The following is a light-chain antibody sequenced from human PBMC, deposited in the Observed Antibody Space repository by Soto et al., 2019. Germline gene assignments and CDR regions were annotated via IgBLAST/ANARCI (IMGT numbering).Light chain of an antibody. Sequence: IVLTQSPATLSLSPGERATLSSRASQRVSSYVAWYQQNPGQAPRLLIYDASNRATGIPARFSGSGSGTDFTLTISSLEPEDFAVYYCQQRSNWPPYTFGQGTKLEIK. CDR1: QRVSSY. CDR3: QQRSNWPPYT. CDR2: DAS. V-gene: IGKV3-11*01. J-gene: IGKJ2*01.